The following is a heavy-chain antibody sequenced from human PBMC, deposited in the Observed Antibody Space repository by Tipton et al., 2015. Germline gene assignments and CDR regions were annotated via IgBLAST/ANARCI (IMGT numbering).Heavy chain of an antibody. V-gene: IGHV3-23*01. CDR2: ISASGDGA. D-gene: IGHD1-26*01. CDR1: GFTFNIYT. CDR3: ARAPRVGAKDYFAY. J-gene: IGHJ4*02. Sequence: SLRLSCVASGFTFNIYTMTWARQAPGKGLEWVSSISASGDGAYRIYAESVKGRFTISRDNSKNSLYLQMNSLRDEDSAVYYCARAPRVGAKDYFAYWGQGTLVTVSS.